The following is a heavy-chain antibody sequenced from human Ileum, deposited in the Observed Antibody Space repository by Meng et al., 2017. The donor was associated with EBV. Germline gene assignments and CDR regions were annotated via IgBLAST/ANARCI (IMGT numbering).Heavy chain of an antibody. J-gene: IGHJ4*02. CDR1: GASIGSSYW. CDR3: ARGRRFGSGRYALDY. Sequence: QVQLQESGPGLGQPSGPLSLICAVSGASIGSSYWWTWVRQPPEKGLEWIGEIYHSGSTNYNPSLKSRLTLSVDKSKSQFSLELISVTAADTAVYYCARGRRFGSGRYALDYWGQGTLVTVSS. D-gene: IGHD3-10*01. V-gene: IGHV4-4*02. CDR2: IYHSGST.